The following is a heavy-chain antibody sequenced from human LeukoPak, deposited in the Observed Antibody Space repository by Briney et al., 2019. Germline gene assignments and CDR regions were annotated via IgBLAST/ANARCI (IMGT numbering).Heavy chain of an antibody. J-gene: IGHJ4*02. D-gene: IGHD5-18*01. CDR3: ARMPDTAMVEVGYFDY. CDR2: IRYDGSNK. V-gene: IGHV3-30*02. Sequence: GGSLRLSCAASGFTFSTYGMHWVRQAPGKGLEWVTFIRYDGSNKYFADSVKGRFTISRDNSKNTLYLQMNSLRVEDTAVYYCARMPDTAMVEVGYFDYWGQGTLVTVSS. CDR1: GFTFSTYG.